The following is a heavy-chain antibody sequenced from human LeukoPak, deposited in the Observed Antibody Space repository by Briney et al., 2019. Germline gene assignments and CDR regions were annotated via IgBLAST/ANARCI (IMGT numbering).Heavy chain of an antibody. CDR1: GYTFTGYY. D-gene: IGHD2-2*01. CDR2: INPNSGGT. V-gene: IGHV1-2*02. Sequence: GASVKVSCKASGYTFTGYYMHWVRQAPGQGLEWMGWINPNSGGTNYAQKFQGRVTMTRDTSISTAYMELSRLRSDGTAVYYCARGTRGWYQLRWFDPWGQGTLVTVSS. J-gene: IGHJ5*02. CDR3: ARGTRGWYQLRWFDP.